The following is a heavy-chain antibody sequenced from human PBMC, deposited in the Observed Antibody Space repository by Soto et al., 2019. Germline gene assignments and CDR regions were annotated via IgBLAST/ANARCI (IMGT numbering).Heavy chain of an antibody. Sequence: QVQLVQSGAEVKQPGASVKVSCKASGYTFTNYGFTWVRQAPGQGLEWLGWISTYNGNTKYAQKVQGRLTMTTDTSTSTANMDLTILRSDEPALYYCARTTVTASYYYMDVWGKGSTVTVSS. J-gene: IGHJ6*03. CDR3: ARTTVTASYYYMDV. V-gene: IGHV1-18*01. CDR1: GYTFTNYG. CDR2: ISTYNGNT. D-gene: IGHD4-17*01.